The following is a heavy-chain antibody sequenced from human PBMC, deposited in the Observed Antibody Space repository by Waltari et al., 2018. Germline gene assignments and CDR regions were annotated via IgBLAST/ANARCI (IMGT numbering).Heavy chain of an antibody. CDR1: GFTLSDYA. Sequence: QVHLVESGGGVVQPGGSLRLSCAATGFTLSDYAMHWGRQAPGKGLEWVSLIKTDGRTKYYADSIKGRFTISRDNSKNTVDLEMNSLRVEDGAVYYCARDLLVARDSFYEIGYWGQGTLVTVSS. CDR3: ARDLLVARDSFYEIGY. CDR2: IKTDGRTK. D-gene: IGHD5-12*01. J-gene: IGHJ4*02. V-gene: IGHV3-33*05.